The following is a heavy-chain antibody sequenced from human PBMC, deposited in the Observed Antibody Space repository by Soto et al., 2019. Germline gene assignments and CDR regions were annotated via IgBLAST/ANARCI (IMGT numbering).Heavy chain of an antibody. J-gene: IGHJ6*02. CDR3: ASQASPYYYYGMDV. CDR2: IYYSGST. V-gene: IGHV4-39*01. Sequence: SETLSLTCTVSGGSISSSSYYWGWIRQPPGKGLEWIGNIYYSGSTYYNPSLKSRVTISVDTSKNQFSLKLSSVTAADTAVYYCASQASPYYYYGMDVWGQGTTVTVSS. CDR1: GGSISSSSYY.